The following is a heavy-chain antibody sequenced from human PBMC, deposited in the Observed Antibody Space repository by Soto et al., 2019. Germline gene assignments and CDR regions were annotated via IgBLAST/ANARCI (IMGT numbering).Heavy chain of an antibody. V-gene: IGHV1-69*13. CDR1: GGTFSSYA. J-gene: IGHJ4*02. Sequence: GASVKVSCKASGGTFSSYAISWVRQAPGQGLEWMGGIIPIFGTANYAQKFQGRVTITADESTSTAYMELSSLRSEDTAVYYCASNYDSSAQPFDYWGQGTLVTVSS. CDR3: ASNYDSSAQPFDY. D-gene: IGHD3-22*01. CDR2: IIPIFGTA.